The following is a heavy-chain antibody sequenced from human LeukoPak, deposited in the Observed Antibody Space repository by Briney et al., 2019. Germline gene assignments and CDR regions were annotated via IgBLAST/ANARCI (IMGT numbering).Heavy chain of an antibody. CDR2: IYSSGST. D-gene: IGHD1-1*01. J-gene: IGHJ4*02. Sequence: SGTLSLTCSVSGGSISNYYWSWIRQPPGKGLEWIGYIYSSGSTNYNPSLKSRVTISVDASKIQCSLRLSSVTAADTAVYYCARHRGNWSFDSWGRGTLVTVSS. V-gene: IGHV4-4*09. CDR1: GGSISNYY. CDR3: ARHRGNWSFDS.